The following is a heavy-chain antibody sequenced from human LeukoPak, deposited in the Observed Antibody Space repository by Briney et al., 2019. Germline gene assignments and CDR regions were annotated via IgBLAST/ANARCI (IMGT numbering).Heavy chain of an antibody. CDR3: ARGAAAGRTDNWFDP. CDR2: IIPIFGTA. V-gene: IGHV1-69*05. CDR1: GGTFSSYA. J-gene: IGHJ5*02. Sequence: VQVSCKASGGTFSSYAISWVRQAPGQGLEWMGGIIPIFGTANYAQKFQGRVTITTDESTSTAYMELSSLRSEDTAVYYCARGAAAGRTDNWFDPWGQGTLVTVSS. D-gene: IGHD6-13*01.